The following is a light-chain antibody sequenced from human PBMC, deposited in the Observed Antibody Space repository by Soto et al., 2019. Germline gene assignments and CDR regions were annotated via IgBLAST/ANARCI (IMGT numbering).Light chain of an antibody. J-gene: IGLJ2*01. CDR2: EDS. Sequence: ALTQPASVSGSPGQSITISCTGSSSDVGKYNLVSWYQWHPGKAPKLMIYEDSQRPSGVSNRFSGSKSGNTASLTISGLQAEDEADYYCCSYAGSDIFVVFGGGTKLTVL. V-gene: IGLV2-23*02. CDR1: SSDVGKYNL. CDR3: CSYAGSDIFVV.